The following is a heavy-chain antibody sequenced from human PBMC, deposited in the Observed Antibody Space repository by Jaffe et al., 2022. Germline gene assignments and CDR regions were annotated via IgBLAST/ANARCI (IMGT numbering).Heavy chain of an antibody. J-gene: IGHJ4*02. CDR3: ASTLCSSTSCYSQAFDY. Sequence: QVQLQESGPGLVKPSETLSLTCAVSGYSISSGYYWGWIRQPPGKGLEWIGSIYHSGSTYYNPSLKSRVTISVDTSKNQFSLKLSSVTAADTAVYYCASTLCSSTSCYSQAFDYWGQGTLVTVSS. D-gene: IGHD2-2*01. V-gene: IGHV4-38-2*01. CDR1: GYSISSGYY. CDR2: IYHSGST.